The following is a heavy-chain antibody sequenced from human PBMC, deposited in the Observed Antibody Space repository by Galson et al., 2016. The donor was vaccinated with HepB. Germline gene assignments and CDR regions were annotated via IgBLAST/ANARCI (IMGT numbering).Heavy chain of an antibody. J-gene: IGHJ4*02. D-gene: IGHD2-21*01. CDR3: ATRRGGSAVIGIDY. Sequence: TIYNPSLKSRVTISVDTSKRQFSLKLNSVTAADTSVYYCATRRGGSAVIGIDYWGQGTLVTVS. V-gene: IGHV4-34*01. CDR2: T.